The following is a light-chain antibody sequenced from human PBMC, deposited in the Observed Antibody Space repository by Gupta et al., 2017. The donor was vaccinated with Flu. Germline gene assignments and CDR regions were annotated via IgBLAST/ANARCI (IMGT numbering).Light chain of an antibody. CDR3: APWDDSLNGPV. CDR1: SSNIGSNT. Sequence: QSVLPPPPSASGTPGQRVTISCSGSSSNIGSNTVNWYQQLPGTAPKLLIYGSNQRPAGVPDRFSGSKSGTSASLAISGLQSEDEADYYCAPWDDSLNGPVFGGGTKLTVL. J-gene: IGLJ3*02. CDR2: GSN. V-gene: IGLV1-44*01.